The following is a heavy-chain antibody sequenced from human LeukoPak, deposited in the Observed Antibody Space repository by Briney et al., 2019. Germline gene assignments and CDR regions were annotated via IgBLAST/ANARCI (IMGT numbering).Heavy chain of an antibody. CDR2: INPNSGGT. Sequence: ASVKISCKASGYTFTGYYMHWVRQAPGQGLEWMGWINPNSGGTNYAQKFQGRVTMTRDTSISTAYMELSRLRSGDTAVYYCARVPVGATYDYWGQGTLVTVSS. V-gene: IGHV1-2*02. CDR1: GYTFTGYY. CDR3: ARVPVGATYDY. J-gene: IGHJ4*02. D-gene: IGHD1-26*01.